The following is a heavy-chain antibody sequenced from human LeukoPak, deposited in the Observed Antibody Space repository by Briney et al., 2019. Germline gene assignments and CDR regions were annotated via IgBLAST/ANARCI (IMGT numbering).Heavy chain of an antibody. CDR1: GFTFSIYA. D-gene: IGHD3-10*02. CDR2: ISYDGSNK. CDR3: ASFLSYDRAAFDI. V-gene: IGHV3-30-3*01. J-gene: IGHJ3*02. Sequence: GGSLRLSCAASGFTFSIYAMHWVRQAPGKGLEWVAVISYDGSNKYYADSVKGRFTISRDNSKNTLYLQMNSLRAEDTAVYYCASFLSYDRAAFDIWGQGTMVTVSS.